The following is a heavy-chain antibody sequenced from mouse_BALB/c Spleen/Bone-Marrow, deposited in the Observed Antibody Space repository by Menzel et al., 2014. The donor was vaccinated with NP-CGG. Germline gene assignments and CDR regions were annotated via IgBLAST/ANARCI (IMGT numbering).Heavy chain of an antibody. CDR3: ATMITDRYFDV. J-gene: IGHJ1*01. CDR1: GFNIKDTY. V-gene: IGHV14-3*02. Sequence: VQLQQPGAELVKPGASVKLSCTASGFNIKDTYMHWVKQRPEQGLEWIGRIDPANGNTKYDPKFQGKATITADTSSNTAYLQLSSLTSEDTAVYYCATMITDRYFDVWGAGTTVTVSS. CDR2: IDPANGNT. D-gene: IGHD2-4*01.